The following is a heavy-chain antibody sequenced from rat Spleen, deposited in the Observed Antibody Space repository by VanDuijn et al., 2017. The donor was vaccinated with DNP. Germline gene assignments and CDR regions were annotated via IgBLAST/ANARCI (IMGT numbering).Heavy chain of an antibody. CDR3: ERWNSGHFDY. D-gene: IGHD4-3*01. J-gene: IGHJ2*01. CDR1: GFTFSAYY. Sequence: EVQLVESGGGLVQPGRSLKLSCAASGFTFSAYYMAWVRQAPAKGLEWVAYIGSPAYAPYYTDSVKGRFAISRDNAKSTLYLQMNSLRSEDMATYYCERWNSGHFDYWGQGVMVTVSS. CDR2: IGSPAYAP. V-gene: IGHV5-22*01.